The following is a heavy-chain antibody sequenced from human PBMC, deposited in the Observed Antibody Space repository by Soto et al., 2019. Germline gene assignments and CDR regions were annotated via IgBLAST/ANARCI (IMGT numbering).Heavy chain of an antibody. CDR2: IYHTGST. Sequence: QVQLLQSGPGLVKPSQTLSLTCTVSGVTVSSDAYYWSWIRQHPGKGLGWIGNIYHTGSTYYSPSLKSRVVISLDTSNTQFSLTLTSVTAADTAVYYCARYRFSGNKWSKFDYWGRGTLVTVSS. CDR1: GVTVSSDAYY. J-gene: IGHJ4*02. CDR3: ARYRFSGNKWSKFDY. V-gene: IGHV4-31*03. D-gene: IGHD3-16*02.